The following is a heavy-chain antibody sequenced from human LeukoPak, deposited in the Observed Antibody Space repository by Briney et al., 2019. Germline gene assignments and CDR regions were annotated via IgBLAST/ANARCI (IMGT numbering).Heavy chain of an antibody. CDR2: IYSGGST. CDR1: GFTVSSNY. Sequence: PGGSLRLSCAASGFTVSSNYMTWVRQASGKGLEWVSVIYSGGSTYYADSVKGRFTISRDNSKNTLYLQMNSLRAEDTAVYYCAVARDYAIAYWGQGTLVTVSS. J-gene: IGHJ4*02. CDR3: AVARDYAIAY. V-gene: IGHV3-53*01. D-gene: IGHD4-17*01.